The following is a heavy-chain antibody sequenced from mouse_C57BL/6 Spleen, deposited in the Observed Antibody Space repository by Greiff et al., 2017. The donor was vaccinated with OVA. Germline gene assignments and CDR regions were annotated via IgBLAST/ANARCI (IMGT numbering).Heavy chain of an antibody. J-gene: IGHJ1*03. CDR2: INPNNGGT. Sequence: EVQLQQSGPELVKPGASVKMSCKASGYTFTDYNMHWVKQSHGKSLEWIGYINPNNGGTSYNQKFKGQATLTVNKSSSTAYMELRSLTSEDTAVYYCARVRIYGSSYDWYFDVWGTGTTVTVSS. D-gene: IGHD1-1*01. CDR3: ARVRIYGSSYDWYFDV. V-gene: IGHV1-22*01. CDR1: GYTFTDYN.